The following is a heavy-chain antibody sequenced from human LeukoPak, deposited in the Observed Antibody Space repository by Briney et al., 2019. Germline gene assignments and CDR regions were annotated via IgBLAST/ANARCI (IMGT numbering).Heavy chain of an antibody. Sequence: PSETLSLTCAVYGGSFSGYYWSWIRQPPGKGLEWIGEINHSGSTNYNPSLKSRVTISVDTSKNQFSLKLSSVTAADTAVYYCARVVRSTVTTRIGFLDYWGQGTLVTVSS. CDR2: INHSGST. V-gene: IGHV4-34*01. CDR3: ARVVRSTVTTRIGFLDY. J-gene: IGHJ4*02. CDR1: GGSFSGYY. D-gene: IGHD4-17*01.